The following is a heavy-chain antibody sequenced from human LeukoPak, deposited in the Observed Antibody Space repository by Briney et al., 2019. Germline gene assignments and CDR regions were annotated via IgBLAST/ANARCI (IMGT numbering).Heavy chain of an antibody. CDR3: ARESVYGGRDYLFDI. D-gene: IGHD1-26*01. CDR1: GDSISTYY. J-gene: IGHJ3*02. CDR2: IYYSGST. Sequence: PSETLSLTCTVSGDSISTYYWSWIRQPPGKGLEWIGYIYYSGSTNYNPSLKSRVTISVDTSKNQFSLKLSSVTAADTAVYYCARESVYGGRDYLFDIWGQGTMVTVSS. V-gene: IGHV4-59*01.